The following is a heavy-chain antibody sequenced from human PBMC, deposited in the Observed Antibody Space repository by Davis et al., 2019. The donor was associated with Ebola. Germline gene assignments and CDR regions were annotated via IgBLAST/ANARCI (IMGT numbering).Heavy chain of an antibody. Sequence: SETLSLTCTVSGGSISSSNYYWGWIRQPPGKGLEWVGNIYSSGSTYYNPSLKSRVTISVDTSKNQFSLKLSSVTAADTAMYYCARGHSYGSMVYGMDVWGQGTTVTVSS. CDR2: IYSSGST. D-gene: IGHD5-18*01. J-gene: IGHJ6*02. CDR3: ARGHSYGSMVYGMDV. V-gene: IGHV4-39*01. CDR1: GGSISSSNYY.